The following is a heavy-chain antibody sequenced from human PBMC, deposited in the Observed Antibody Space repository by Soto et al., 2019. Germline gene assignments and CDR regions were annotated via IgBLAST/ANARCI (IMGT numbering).Heavy chain of an antibody. Sequence: QVQLVQSGAEVKKPGASVKVSCKASGYTFTSYDINWVRQATGQGLEWMGWMNPNSGNTGYAQKFRGRVTMTRNTSRSTAYMERSSRRSEDTAVYYCARERTGTTSMDVWGQGTTVTVSS. CDR3: ARERTGTTSMDV. CDR2: MNPNSGNT. J-gene: IGHJ6*02. V-gene: IGHV1-8*01. CDR1: GYTFTSYD. D-gene: IGHD1-1*01.